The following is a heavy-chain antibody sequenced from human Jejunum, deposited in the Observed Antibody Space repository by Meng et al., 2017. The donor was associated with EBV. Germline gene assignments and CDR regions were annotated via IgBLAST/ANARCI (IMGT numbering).Heavy chain of an antibody. CDR1: SDTSSSYA. CDR3: AGGARKLKLDY. Sequence: QAQLLESGLEVHTPTLSVKCACKAASDTSSSYAGHWMRQAPARRLEWMGWINDDNENKNDSAKFQKSLTTTQPTTAKTLFMLERSPGSEDNTVDFYAGGARKLKLDYWGQGTLVTVSS. J-gene: IGHJ4*01. V-gene: IGHV1-3*01. CDR2: INDDNENK.